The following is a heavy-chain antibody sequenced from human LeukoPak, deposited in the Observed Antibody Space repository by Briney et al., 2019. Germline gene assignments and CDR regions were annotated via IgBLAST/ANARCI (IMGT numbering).Heavy chain of an antibody. CDR2: IIPIFGTA. V-gene: IGHV1-69*13. Sequence: SVKVSCKASGYTFTSYAMNWVRQAPGQGLEWMGGIIPIFGTANYAQKFQGRVTITADESTSTAYMELSSLRSEDTAVYYCAREGSTVTTSWFDPWGQGTLVTVSS. D-gene: IGHD4-17*01. J-gene: IGHJ5*02. CDR1: GYTFTSYA. CDR3: AREGSTVTTSWFDP.